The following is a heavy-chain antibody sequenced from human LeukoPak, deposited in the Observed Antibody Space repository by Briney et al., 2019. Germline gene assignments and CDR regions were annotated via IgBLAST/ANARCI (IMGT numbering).Heavy chain of an antibody. J-gene: IGHJ6*03. CDR1: GYTFTSYD. V-gene: IGHV1-8*01. CDR2: MNPNSGNT. Sequence: ASVKVSCKASGYTFTSYDINWVRQATGQGLEWMGWMNPNSGNTGYAQKFQGRVTMTRNTSISTAYMELSSLRSEDTAVYFCARARRGPNRAAAGYYYYYMDVWGKGTTVTGFS. CDR3: ARARRGPNRAAAGYYYYYMDV. D-gene: IGHD6-13*01.